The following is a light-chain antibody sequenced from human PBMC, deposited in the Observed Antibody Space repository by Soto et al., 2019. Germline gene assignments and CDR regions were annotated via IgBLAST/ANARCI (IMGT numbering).Light chain of an antibody. Sequence: ESVLTQSPCTLSLSPGERATLSCRASQSVSSSYLAWYPQKPGQPPRRLIYRASSRATGIPDRFSGSGSGTDFTLTISRLEPEDFAVYFCQQCASSAITFGQGTRLEIK. CDR3: QQCASSAIT. CDR1: QSVSSSY. CDR2: RAS. V-gene: IGKV3-20*01. J-gene: IGKJ5*01.